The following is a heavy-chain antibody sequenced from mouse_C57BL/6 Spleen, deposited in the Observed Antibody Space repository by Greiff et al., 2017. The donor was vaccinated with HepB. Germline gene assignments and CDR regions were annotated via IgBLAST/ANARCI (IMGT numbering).Heavy chain of an antibody. CDR3: ARYYSNLDY. Sequence: EVQLQQSGPELVKPGASVKISCKASGYTFTDYYMNWVKQSHGKSLEWIGDINPNNGGTNYNGKFKGKATLTADKSSSTAYMQLSSLTSEDSAVYFCARYYSNLDYWGQGTTLTVSS. CDR2: INPNNGGT. V-gene: IGHV1-26*01. CDR1: GYTFTDYY. D-gene: IGHD2-5*01. J-gene: IGHJ2*01.